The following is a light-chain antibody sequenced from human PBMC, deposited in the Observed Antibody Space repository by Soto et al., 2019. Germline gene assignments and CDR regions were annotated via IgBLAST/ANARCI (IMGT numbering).Light chain of an antibody. V-gene: IGLV2-8*01. CDR2: EVN. CDR3: SSYAGSNNVV. Sequence: QSALTQPPSASGSPGQSVTISCTGTSSDVGGYDYVSWYQHHPGKAPKLMIYEVNKRPSGVPDRFSGSKSGNTASLTVSGLQAEDEADYYCSSYAGSNNVVFGGGPKLTVL. CDR1: SSDVGGYDY. J-gene: IGLJ3*02.